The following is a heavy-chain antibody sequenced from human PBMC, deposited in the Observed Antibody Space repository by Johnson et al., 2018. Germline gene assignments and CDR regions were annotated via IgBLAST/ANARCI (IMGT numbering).Heavy chain of an antibody. Sequence: QVQLVQSGGGLVKPGGSLRLSCAASGFTFSDYYMSWIRQAPGKGLEWVAVISYDGSNKYYADSVKGRFTISRDNSKNTLYLQMNGLRAEDSAVYYSANTHVEMATIGGAFDIWGQGTMVTVSS. D-gene: IGHD5-24*01. CDR3: ANTHVEMATIGGAFDI. J-gene: IGHJ3*02. V-gene: IGHV3-30*18. CDR2: ISYDGSNK. CDR1: GFTFSDYY.